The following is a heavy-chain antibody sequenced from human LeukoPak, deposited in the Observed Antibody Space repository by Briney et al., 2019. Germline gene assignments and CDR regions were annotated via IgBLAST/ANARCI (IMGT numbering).Heavy chain of an antibody. CDR3: AREGSRSPAALDY. Sequence: SETLSLTCAVYGGSFSGYYWSWIRQPPGKGLEWIGEINHSGSTIYNPSLKSRVTISLDTSKNQFSLKVTSVTAADTAVYYYAREGSRSPAALDYWGQGALVTVSS. CDR2: INHSGST. V-gene: IGHV4-34*01. D-gene: IGHD3-10*01. CDR1: GGSFSGYY. J-gene: IGHJ4*02.